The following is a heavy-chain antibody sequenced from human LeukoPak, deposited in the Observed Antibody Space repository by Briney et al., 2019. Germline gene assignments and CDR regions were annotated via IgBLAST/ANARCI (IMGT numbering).Heavy chain of an antibody. CDR2: INPNSGGT. J-gene: IGHJ5*02. CDR3: ARDKAGWGSSYRGIPFDP. V-gene: IGHV1-2*02. D-gene: IGHD1-26*01. CDR1: GYTFTGYY. Sequence: ASVKVSCKASGYTFTGYYMHWVRQAPGQGLEWMGWINPNSGGTNYAQKFQGRVTMTRDTSISTAYMELSRLRSDDTAVYYCARDKAGWGSSYRGIPFDPWGQGTLVTVSS.